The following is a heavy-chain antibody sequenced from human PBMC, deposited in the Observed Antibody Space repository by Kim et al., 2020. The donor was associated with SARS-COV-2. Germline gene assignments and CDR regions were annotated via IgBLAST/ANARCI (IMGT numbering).Heavy chain of an antibody. Sequence: GGSLRLSCAASGFTFSNYAMSWARRPPGKGLEWVSAISASGGITYYADSVKGRFTISRDNSKNIVSLQLDSLRVEETAVYYCAKELSFRFGDWRGMDVWGQGTTVTVS. CDR1: GFTFSNYA. CDR2: ISASGGIT. V-gene: IGHV3-23*01. D-gene: IGHD3-10*01. J-gene: IGHJ6*02. CDR3: AKELSFRFGDWRGMDV.